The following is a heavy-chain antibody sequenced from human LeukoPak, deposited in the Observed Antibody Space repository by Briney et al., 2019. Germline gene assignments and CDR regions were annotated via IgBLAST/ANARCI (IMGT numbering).Heavy chain of an antibody. CDR3: TRNNYGPRFDY. V-gene: IGHV3-49*04. CDR1: GFTFGDYA. D-gene: IGHD5-18*01. J-gene: IGHJ4*02. CDR2: IRSKPYGGTT. Sequence: GGSLRLSCTASGFTFGDYAMSWVRQAPGKGLEWVGLIRSKPYGGTTENAASVKGRFTISRDDSKSIAYLQMNSLRIEDTAVYYCTRNNYGPRFDYWGQGTLVTVSS.